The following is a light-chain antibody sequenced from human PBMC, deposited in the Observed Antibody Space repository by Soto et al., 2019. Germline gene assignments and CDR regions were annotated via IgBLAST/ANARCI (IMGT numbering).Light chain of an antibody. CDR1: SSNIGNNY. V-gene: IGLV1-51*02. CDR2: ENN. CDR3: GTWDSSLSLYGV. Sequence: QSVLTQPPSVSAAPGQKVTISCSGSSSNIGNNYVSWYQQLPGTAPKLLIYENNKRPSGIPDRFSGSKSGTSATLGITGLKTGDEDDYYCGTWDSSLSLYGVLGGGTKLTVL. J-gene: IGLJ3*02.